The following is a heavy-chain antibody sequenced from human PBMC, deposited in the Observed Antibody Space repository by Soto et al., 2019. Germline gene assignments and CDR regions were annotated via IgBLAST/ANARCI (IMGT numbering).Heavy chain of an antibody. CDR1: GFTFSSYS. V-gene: IGHV3-48*02. Sequence: EVQLVESGGGLVQPVGSLRLSCAASGFTFSSYSMNWVRQAPGKGLEWVSYISSSSSTIYYADSVKGRFTISRDNAKNSLYLQMNSLRDEDTAVYYCAREAPLWFGESLDYWGQGTLVTVSS. CDR2: ISSSSSTI. J-gene: IGHJ4*02. D-gene: IGHD3-10*01. CDR3: AREAPLWFGESLDY.